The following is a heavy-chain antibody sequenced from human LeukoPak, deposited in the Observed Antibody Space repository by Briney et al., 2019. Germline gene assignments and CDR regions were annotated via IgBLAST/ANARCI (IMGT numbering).Heavy chain of an antibody. Sequence: LEASVKVSCKASGYTFTGYYMHWVRQAPGQGLEWMGIINPSGGNTNYAQKFQGRVTMTRDTSTSTVYMELSRLRSEDTAVYYCAREQSGGYLDYWGQGTLVTVSS. CDR1: GYTFTGYY. CDR2: INPSGGNT. D-gene: IGHD2-8*02. V-gene: IGHV1-46*01. J-gene: IGHJ4*02. CDR3: AREQSGGYLDY.